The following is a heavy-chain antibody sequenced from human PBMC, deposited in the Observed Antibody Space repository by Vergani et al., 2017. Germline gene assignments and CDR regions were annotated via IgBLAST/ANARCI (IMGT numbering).Heavy chain of an antibody. Sequence: EVQLVESGGGLVQPGRSLRLSCAASGFTFDAYAMHWVRQAPGKGLEWVSGISWNSGSIGYADSVKGRFTISRDNAKNSLYLQMNSLRAEDTALYYCAKDSTAGGWYVDGVFSGFGLADYWGQGTLVTVSS. CDR3: AKDSTAGGWYVDGVFSGFGLADY. CDR1: GFTFDAYA. J-gene: IGHJ4*02. V-gene: IGHV3-9*01. CDR2: ISWNSGSI. D-gene: IGHD6-19*01.